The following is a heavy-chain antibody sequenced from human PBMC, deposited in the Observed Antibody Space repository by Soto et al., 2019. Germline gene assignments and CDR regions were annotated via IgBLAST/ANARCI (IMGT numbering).Heavy chain of an antibody. CDR1: GVTFSKFI. Sequence: QVQLEQSGGEAKKPGSSVKVSCKASGVTFSKFIMTWVRQAPGLGLEWVGGIIPIFGTANYAQKFQGRVTITADESTSTSYLEVSNLRSEDTAVYYCAKVRYSSPMGYYYGMDVWGQRTAVTVSS. J-gene: IGHJ6*02. D-gene: IGHD6-19*01. CDR2: IIPIFGTA. CDR3: AKVRYSSPMGYYYGMDV. V-gene: IGHV1-69*01.